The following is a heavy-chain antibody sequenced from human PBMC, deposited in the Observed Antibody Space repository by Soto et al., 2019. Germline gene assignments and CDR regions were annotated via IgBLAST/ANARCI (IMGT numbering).Heavy chain of an antibody. D-gene: IGHD6-13*01. CDR3: AKRSSSPGWYYYGMDV. J-gene: IGHJ6*02. CDR2: MNPHNDNT. V-gene: IGHV1-8*01. Sequence: ASVKVSCKASGYSFTNYDINWVRQATGLGLEWMGWMNPHNDNTGYAQKFQGRITMTKNTSISTAYMELSSLRSEDTAVYYCAKRSSSPGWYYYGMDVWGQGTTVTVSS. CDR1: GYSFTNYD.